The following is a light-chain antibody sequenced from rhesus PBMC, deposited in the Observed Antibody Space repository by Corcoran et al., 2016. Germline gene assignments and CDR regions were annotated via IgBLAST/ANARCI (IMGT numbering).Light chain of an antibody. Sequence: DIQMTQSPSSLSASVGDTVTITCRASQSISSWLDWYQHKPGKAPKLLIYKTSRLQSGVPSRFSGSGSGTDFNLAISSLRPEDIATYYCLQYSRSPFTFGPGTKLDIK. CDR2: KTS. CDR3: LQYSRSPFT. V-gene: IGKV1-22*01. J-gene: IGKJ3*01. CDR1: QSISSW.